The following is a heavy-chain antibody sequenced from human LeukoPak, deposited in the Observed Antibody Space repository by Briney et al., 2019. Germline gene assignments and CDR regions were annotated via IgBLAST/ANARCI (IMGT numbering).Heavy chain of an antibody. CDR1: GFTFSSYA. CDR2: ISGSGGST. D-gene: IGHD6-13*01. J-gene: IGHJ4*02. V-gene: IGHV3-23*01. CDR3: AKGSAAGKGGFDY. Sequence: GGSLRLSCAASGFTFSSYAMSWVRQAPGKGLEWVSAISGSGGSTYYADPVKGRFTISRDNSKNTLYLQMNSLRAEDTAVYYCAKGSAAGKGGFDYWGQGTLVTVSS.